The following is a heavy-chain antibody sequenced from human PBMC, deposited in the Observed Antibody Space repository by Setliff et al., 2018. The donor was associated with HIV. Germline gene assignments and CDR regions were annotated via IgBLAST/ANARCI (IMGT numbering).Heavy chain of an antibody. J-gene: IGHJ6*02. CDR1: GYTFTTYG. D-gene: IGHD6-19*01. CDR3: ARLGSGWSDSYYYAMDI. Sequence: ASVKVSCKASGYTFTTYGISWVRQAPGHGLEWMGWISPNFGHTNYAQNFLGRVTMTIDTSTSRAYMELRSLRSDDTAVYFCARLGSGWSDSYYYAMDIWGQGTLVTVSS. CDR2: ISPNFGHT. V-gene: IGHV1-18*01.